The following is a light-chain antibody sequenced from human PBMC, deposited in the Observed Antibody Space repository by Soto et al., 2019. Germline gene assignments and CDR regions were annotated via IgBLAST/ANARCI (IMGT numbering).Light chain of an antibody. J-gene: IGLJ1*01. CDR2: KDS. V-gene: IGLV3-25*02. Sequence: ELTHPPSVSVSPGQTARITCSGDALPKQYAYWYQQKPGQAPVLVIYKDSERPSGIPERFSGSSSGTTVTLTISGVQAEDEADYYCQSADSSGTYVFGTGTKVTVL. CDR1: ALPKQY. CDR3: QSADSSGTYV.